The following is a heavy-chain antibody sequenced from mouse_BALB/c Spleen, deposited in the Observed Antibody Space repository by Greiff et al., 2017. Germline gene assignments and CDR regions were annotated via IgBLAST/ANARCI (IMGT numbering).Heavy chain of an antibody. Sequence: EVKVVESGGGLVKPGGSLKLSCAASGFTFSSYTMSWVRQTPEKRLEWVATISSGGSYTYYPDSVKGRFTISRDNAKNTLYLQMSSLKSEDTAMYYCTRDQGLTPYAMDYWGQGTSVTVSS. J-gene: IGHJ4*01. V-gene: IGHV5-6-4*01. CDR3: TRDQGLTPYAMDY. D-gene: IGHD3-2*02. CDR2: ISSGGSYT. CDR1: GFTFSSYT.